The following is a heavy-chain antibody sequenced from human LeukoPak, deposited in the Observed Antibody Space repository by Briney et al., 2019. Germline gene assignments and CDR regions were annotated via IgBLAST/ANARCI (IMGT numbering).Heavy chain of an antibody. D-gene: IGHD1-1*01. V-gene: IGHV4-59*12. CDR1: GGSISSYY. J-gene: IGHJ5*02. CDR3: ARDRGWNDVGWFDP. Sequence: PSETLSLTCTVSGGSISSYYWSWIRQPPGKGLEWIGYIYYSGSTNYNPSLKSRVTISVDTSKNQFSLKLSSVTAADTAVYYCARDRGWNDVGWFDPWGQGTLVTVPS. CDR2: IYYSGST.